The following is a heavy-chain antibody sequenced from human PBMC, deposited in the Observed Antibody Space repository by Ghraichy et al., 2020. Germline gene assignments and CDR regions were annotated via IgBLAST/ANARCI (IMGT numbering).Heavy chain of an antibody. Sequence: SETLSLTCAVYGGSFSGYYWSWIRQPPGKGLEWIGEINHSGSTNYNPSLKSRVTISVDTSKNKFSLKLSAVTAADTAVYYCARVPGTAAAGTRRYYYGMDGGGQGTTFTVSS. V-gene: IGHV4-34*01. J-gene: IGHJ6*02. D-gene: IGHD6-13*01. CDR3: ARVPGTAAAGTRRYYYGMDG. CDR1: GGSFSGYY. CDR2: INHSGST.